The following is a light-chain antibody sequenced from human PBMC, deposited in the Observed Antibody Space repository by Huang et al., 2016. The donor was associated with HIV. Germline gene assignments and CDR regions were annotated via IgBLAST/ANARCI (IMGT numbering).Light chain of an antibody. CDR1: ESLVHSDGNTY. CDR3: MQDTIWYT. CDR2: EFT. J-gene: IGKJ2*01. V-gene: IGKV2-30*02. Sequence: DVVMTQSPVSLPVTLGQSASISCRSSESLVHSDGNTYLNWFQQRREQSPRRLIDEFTNRDSGVPERFSGSGSGTDFTLIISRVEDEDLGIYYCMQDTIWYTFGQGTKLEIK.